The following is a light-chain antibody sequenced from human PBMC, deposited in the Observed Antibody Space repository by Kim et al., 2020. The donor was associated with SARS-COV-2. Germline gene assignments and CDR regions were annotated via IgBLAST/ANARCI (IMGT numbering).Light chain of an antibody. CDR3: QQYNRLLT. V-gene: IGKV1-5*03. Sequence: SASGGDRVSITCGASQSRSGWLAWYQQKPGKAPKLLIYQTSSLERGVSSRFSGSGSGTEFALTISSLQPDDFATYYCQQYNRLLTFGGGTKVDIK. J-gene: IGKJ4*01. CDR1: QSRSGW. CDR2: QTS.